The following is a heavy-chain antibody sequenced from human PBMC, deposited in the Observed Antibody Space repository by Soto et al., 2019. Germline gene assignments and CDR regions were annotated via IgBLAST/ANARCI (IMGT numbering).Heavy chain of an antibody. CDR2: IIPIFGTA. Sequence: QVQLVQSGAEVKKPGSSVKVSCKASGGTFSSYAISWVRQAPGQGLEWMGGIIPIFGTANYAQKFQGRVTITAXXSXSXXYMELSSLRSEDTAVYYCARDQITMVRGVRDWFDPWGQGTLVTVSS. D-gene: IGHD3-10*01. CDR3: ARDQITMVRGVRDWFDP. V-gene: IGHV1-69*12. CDR1: GGTFSSYA. J-gene: IGHJ5*02.